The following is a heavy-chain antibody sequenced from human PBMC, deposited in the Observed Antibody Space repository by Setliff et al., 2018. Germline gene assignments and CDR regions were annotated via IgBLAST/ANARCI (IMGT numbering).Heavy chain of an antibody. CDR2: MYPSGST. V-gene: IGHV4-4*07. D-gene: IGHD3-10*01. J-gene: IGHJ6*02. CDR1: GGSISNYY. CDR3: ARDLGDYGSGSYSIPRYYYYYGMDV. Sequence: SETLSLTCTVSGGSISNYYWSWIRQPAGKGLEWIGRMYPSGSTKYNPSLKSRVTMSIDTSKNQFSLKLSSVTAADTAVYYCARDLGDYGSGSYSIPRYYYYYGMDVWGQGTTVTVSS.